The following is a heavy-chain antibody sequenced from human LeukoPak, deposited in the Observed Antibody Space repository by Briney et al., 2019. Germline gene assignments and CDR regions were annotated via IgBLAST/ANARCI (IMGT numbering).Heavy chain of an antibody. D-gene: IGHD2-2*02. Sequence: SQTLSLTCTVSGGSISSGAYYWSWIRQPPGKGLEWIGYIYHSGSTYYNPSLKSRVTISLDMSRNQFSLKLTSVTAVDTAVYYCARGSYTSYWFDPWGQGTLVTVSS. CDR3: ARGSYTSYWFDP. CDR2: IYHSGST. J-gene: IGHJ5*02. CDR1: GGSISSGAYY. V-gene: IGHV4-30-2*01.